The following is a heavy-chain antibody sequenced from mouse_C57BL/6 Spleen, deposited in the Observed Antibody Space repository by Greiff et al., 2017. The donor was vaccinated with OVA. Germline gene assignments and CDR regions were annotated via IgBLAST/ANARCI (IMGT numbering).Heavy chain of an antibody. CDR2: IYPSDSET. Sequence: QVQLQQPGAELVRPGSSVKLSCKASGYTFTSYWMDWVKQRPGQGLEWIGNIYPSDSETHYNQKFTDKATLTVDKSSSTAYMQLSSLTSEDSAVYYCARRYDYDGYYFGYGGQGTTLTVSS. D-gene: IGHD2-4*01. CDR1: GYTFTSYW. V-gene: IGHV1-61*01. CDR3: ARRYDYDGYYFGY. J-gene: IGHJ2*01.